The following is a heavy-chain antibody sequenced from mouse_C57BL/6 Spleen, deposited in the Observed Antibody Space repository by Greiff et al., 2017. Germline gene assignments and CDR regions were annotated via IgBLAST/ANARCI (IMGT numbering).Heavy chain of an antibody. D-gene: IGHD1-1*01. J-gene: IGHJ1*03. Sequence: QVQLQQSGAELMKPGASVKLSCKATGYTFTGYWIEWVKQRPGHGLEWIGEILPGRGSTNYTSKFKRKATFTADTPSNTAYMQLISLTTEDSAIYYCAHYYGSSHWYFDVWGTGTTVTVSS. CDR1: GYTFTGYW. V-gene: IGHV1-9*01. CDR3: AHYYGSSHWYFDV. CDR2: ILPGRGST.